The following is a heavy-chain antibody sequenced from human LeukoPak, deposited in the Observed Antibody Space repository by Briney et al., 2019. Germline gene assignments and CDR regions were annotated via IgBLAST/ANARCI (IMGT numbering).Heavy chain of an antibody. CDR3: ARREPQGCSGTSCFAGPVGH. V-gene: IGHV3-21*06. Sequence: SGGSLRLSCAASGFTFSSYAMSWVRQAPGKGLEWVSSISGTSDYIYYADSVKGRFTISRDNGQNSLHLQMNSLRAEDTAVYYCARREPQGCSGTSCFAGPVGHWGQGTLVTVSS. CDR1: GFTFSSYA. J-gene: IGHJ4*02. D-gene: IGHD2-2*01. CDR2: ISGTSDYI.